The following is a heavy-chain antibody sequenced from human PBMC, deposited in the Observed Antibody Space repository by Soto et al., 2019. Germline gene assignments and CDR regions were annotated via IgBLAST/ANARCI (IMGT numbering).Heavy chain of an antibody. V-gene: IGHV4-59*01. CDR1: GGSYRRYY. CDR2: IFYSGST. D-gene: IGHD5-18*01. CDR3: SRGAADPARVDS. J-gene: IGHJ4*02. Sequence: XTLCPPCAVSGGSYRRYYWSWTRQPPGEGLEWLGYIFYSGSTFYNPYLKSRFTISIHTYKSQFSLQMTSGTAADTAVYECSRGAADPARVDSWGQGTLVTVSS.